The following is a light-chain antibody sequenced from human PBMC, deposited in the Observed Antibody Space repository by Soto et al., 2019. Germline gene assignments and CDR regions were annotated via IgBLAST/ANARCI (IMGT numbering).Light chain of an antibody. Sequence: QSALTQPASVSGSPGQSITISCTGTSSDVGGYNYVSWYQQHPGKAPKLMIYVVSNRPSGVSNRFSGSKSGNTASLTISGLQAEDEAVYYCSSYTSSSTLPFGTGTKLTVL. CDR1: SSDVGGYNY. V-gene: IGLV2-14*01. CDR2: VVS. CDR3: SSYTSSSTLP. J-gene: IGLJ1*01.